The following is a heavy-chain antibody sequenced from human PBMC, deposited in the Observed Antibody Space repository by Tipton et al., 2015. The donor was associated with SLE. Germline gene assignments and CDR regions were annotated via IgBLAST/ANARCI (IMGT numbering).Heavy chain of an antibody. CDR2: IIPLFDTT. D-gene: IGHD5-12*01. CDR3: GSVEMAMINLSQWYYYMDV. J-gene: IGHJ6*03. CDR1: GGTFSGYV. Sequence: QSGAEVKNPGSSVKVSCKASGGTFSGYVVSWVRQAPGQGLEWMGGIIPLFDTTNYAQSFQGRVTLTTDESMTTVHMELTSLRSEDTAVYYCGSVEMAMINLSQWYYYMDVWGTGTTVTVSS. V-gene: IGHV1-69*05.